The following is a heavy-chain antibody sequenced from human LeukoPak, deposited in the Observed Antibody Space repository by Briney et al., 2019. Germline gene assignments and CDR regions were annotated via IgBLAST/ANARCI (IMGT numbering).Heavy chain of an antibody. J-gene: IGHJ4*02. CDR1: GYTFTSYY. Sequence: GASVKVSCKASGYTFTSYYMHWVRQAPGQGLEWMGIINPSGGSTSYAQKFQGRVTMTRDTSTSTVYMELRSLRSDDTAVYYCARTTYYDFWSGYYTDYWGQGTLVTVSS. D-gene: IGHD3-3*01. CDR3: ARTTYYDFWSGYYTDY. V-gene: IGHV1-46*01. CDR2: INPSGGST.